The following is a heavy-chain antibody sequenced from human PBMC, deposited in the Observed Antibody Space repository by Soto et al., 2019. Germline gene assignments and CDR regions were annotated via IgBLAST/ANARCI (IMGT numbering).Heavy chain of an antibody. CDR2: IIPIFGTA. V-gene: IGHV1-69*01. CDR1: GGTFSSYA. Sequence: QVQLVQSGAEVKKPGSSVKVSCKASGGTFSSYAISWVRQAPGQGLEWMGGIIPIFGTANYAQKFQGRVTITADESTSTAYMELSSLRSEDTAVYYCARAGRWYYDSSGYPAAQYYFDYWGQGTLVTVSS. J-gene: IGHJ4*02. CDR3: ARAGRWYYDSSGYPAAQYYFDY. D-gene: IGHD3-22*01.